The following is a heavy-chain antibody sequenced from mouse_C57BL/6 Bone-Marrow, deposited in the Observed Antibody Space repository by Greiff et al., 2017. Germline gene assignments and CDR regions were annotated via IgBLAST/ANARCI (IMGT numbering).Heavy chain of an antibody. CDR2: IYPRSGNT. CDR3: ARDHYYGSSYVLYWYFDV. CDR1: GYTFTSYG. D-gene: IGHD1-1*01. Sequence: QVQLQQSGAELARPGASVKLSCKASGYTFTSYGISWVKQRTGQGLEWIGEIYPRSGNTYYNEKFKGKATLPADKSSSTAYMELRSLPSEDSAVYFCARDHYYGSSYVLYWYFDVWGTGTTVTVSA. V-gene: IGHV1-81*01. J-gene: IGHJ1*03.